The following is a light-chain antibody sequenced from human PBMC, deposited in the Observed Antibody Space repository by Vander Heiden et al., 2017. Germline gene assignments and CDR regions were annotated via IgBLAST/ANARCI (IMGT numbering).Light chain of an antibody. CDR3: QQRGYAPPEVT. CDR1: QSVSNY. Sequence: EIVLTQSPATLCLSPGERATLSCRASQSVSNYLAWYKHKPGQAPRLLISDASNRAAGIKARFSGSAYGTDFNLTISSREPEDFAVYYCQQRGYAPPEVTFGGGTRVEMK. CDR2: DAS. V-gene: IGKV3-11*01. J-gene: IGKJ4*01.